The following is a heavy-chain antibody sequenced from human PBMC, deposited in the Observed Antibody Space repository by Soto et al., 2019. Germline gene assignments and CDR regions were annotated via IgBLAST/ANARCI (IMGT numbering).Heavy chain of an antibody. Sequence: QVQLQESGPGLVKPSETLSLTCTVPGGSISSYYWSWIRQPPGKGLEWIGCFYYSGSTNYNPSLKSRATTSVDPSKKQFSLKLSSVTAAGTAVYYCARGGWKLFDYWGQGALVTVSS. V-gene: IGHV4-59*01. D-gene: IGHD6-19*01. CDR1: GGSISSYY. CDR2: FYYSGST. J-gene: IGHJ4*02. CDR3: ARGGWKLFDY.